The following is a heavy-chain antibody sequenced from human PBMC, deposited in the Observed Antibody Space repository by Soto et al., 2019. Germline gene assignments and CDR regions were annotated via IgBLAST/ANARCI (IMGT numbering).Heavy chain of an antibody. CDR1: GGSISSPSYN. CDR2: FFYGGRT. Sequence: QVQLQQSGPGLLKPSETLSLTCTVSGGSISSPSYNWGWVRQPPGKGPEWLCSFFYGGRTHSSPSLESRLSISSDTARSQVSLILTSVTSADTAVYYCATVASTHFDSWCQGALVVVSS. D-gene: IGHD1-1*01. V-gene: IGHV4-39*01. CDR3: ATVASTHFDS. J-gene: IGHJ4*02.